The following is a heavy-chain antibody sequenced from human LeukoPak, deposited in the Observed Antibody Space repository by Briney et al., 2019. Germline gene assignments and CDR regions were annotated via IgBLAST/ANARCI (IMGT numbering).Heavy chain of an antibody. Sequence: GSLRLSCAASGFTFSSYAMHWVRQAPGKGLEWVAVISYDGSNKYYADSVKGRFTISRDNYKNTLYLQMNSLRAEDTAVYYCASPPLFSGSSNYWGQGTLVTVSS. CDR1: GFTFSSYA. J-gene: IGHJ4*02. CDR2: ISYDGSNK. D-gene: IGHD1-26*01. V-gene: IGHV3-30-3*01. CDR3: ASPPLFSGSSNY.